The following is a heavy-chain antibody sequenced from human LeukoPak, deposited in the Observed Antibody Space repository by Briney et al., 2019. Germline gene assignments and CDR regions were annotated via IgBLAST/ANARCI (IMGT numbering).Heavy chain of an antibody. D-gene: IGHD6-19*01. CDR2: IKQDGSEK. CDR1: GFTFSSYW. CDR3: ARGYSSGWYADY. J-gene: IGHJ4*02. V-gene: IGHV3-7*01. Sequence: PGGSLRLSWAASGFTFSSYWMSWVRKAPGKGLEWVANIKQDGSEKYYVDSVKGRFTISRDNAKNSLHLQMNSLRAEDTAVYYCARGYSSGWYADYWGQGTLVTVSS.